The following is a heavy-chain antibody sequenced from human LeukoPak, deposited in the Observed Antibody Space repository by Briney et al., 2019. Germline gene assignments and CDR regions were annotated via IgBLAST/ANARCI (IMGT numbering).Heavy chain of an antibody. V-gene: IGHV4-4*02. D-gene: IGHD2-2*01. CDR2: IYYSGST. CDR3: ARNVGEGYCSSTSCYYFDY. J-gene: IGHJ4*02. Sequence: SETLSLTCAVSGGSISGSHWWSWVRQPPGKGLEWIGYIYYSGSTNYNPSLKSRVTISVDTSKNQFSLKLSSVTAADTAVYYCARNVGEGYCSSTSCYYFDYWGQGTLVTVSS. CDR1: GGSISGSHW.